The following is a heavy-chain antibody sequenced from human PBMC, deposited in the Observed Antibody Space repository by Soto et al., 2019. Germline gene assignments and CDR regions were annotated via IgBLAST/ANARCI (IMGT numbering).Heavy chain of an antibody. CDR3: VRSGTSSGRFSDY. V-gene: IGHV5-51*01. CDR2: IYPSDSDI. D-gene: IGHD2-15*01. J-gene: IGHJ4*02. Sequence: GESLKISCKGSGYTFTSYWIGWVRQMPGEGLEWMGVIYPSDSDIRYSPSFQGKVTISADKSITTAYLQWSSLKAADTSMYYCVRSGTSSGRFSDYWGQGTLVTGS. CDR1: GYTFTSYW.